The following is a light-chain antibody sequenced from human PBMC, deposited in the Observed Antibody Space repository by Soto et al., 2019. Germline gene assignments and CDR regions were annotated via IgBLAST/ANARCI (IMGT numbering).Light chain of an antibody. CDR2: GAS. CDR3: QQHSHCPPWK. Sequence: EVVLTQSPATLSLSPGERATLSCRASQNVRTFLDWYQQNPGQAPRLLIYGASNRANGIPARFSGSGAGTDFTLPISSLEPEELAVYSCQQHSHCPPWKVGQGTRVVIQ. CDR1: QNVRTF. J-gene: IGKJ1*01. V-gene: IGKV3-11*01.